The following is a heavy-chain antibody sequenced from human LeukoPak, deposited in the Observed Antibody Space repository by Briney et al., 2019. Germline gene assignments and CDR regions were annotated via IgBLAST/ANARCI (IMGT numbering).Heavy chain of an antibody. Sequence: PSETLSLTCTVSGDSISSDTYYCSWFRQPPGKGLEWIGYIYYSGSPYYNPSLKSRLTISVDTSKNQFSLKLSSVTAADPAVYYCVRGLDSSSYLDFWGQGTLVTVSS. J-gene: IGHJ4*02. V-gene: IGHV4-30-4*01. CDR2: IYYSGSP. D-gene: IGHD6-13*01. CDR1: GDSISSDTYY. CDR3: VRGLDSSSYLDF.